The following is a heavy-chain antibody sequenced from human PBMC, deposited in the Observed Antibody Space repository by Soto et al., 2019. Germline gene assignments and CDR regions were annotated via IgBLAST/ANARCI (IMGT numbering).Heavy chain of an antibody. Sequence: KPSETLSLTCSVSGGSVSSGSYYWSWIRQPPGKGLEWIGYIYYSGSTNYNPSLKSRVTISVDTSKNQFSLKLSSVTAADTAVYYCARGIVVVTAPWGWFDPWGQGTLVTVSS. CDR1: GGSVSSGSYY. D-gene: IGHD2-21*02. J-gene: IGHJ5*02. V-gene: IGHV4-61*01. CDR2: IYYSGST. CDR3: ARGIVVVTAPWGWFDP.